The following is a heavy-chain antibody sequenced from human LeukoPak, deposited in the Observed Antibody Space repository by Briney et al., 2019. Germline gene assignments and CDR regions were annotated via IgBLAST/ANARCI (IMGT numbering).Heavy chain of an antibody. D-gene: IGHD6-6*01. J-gene: IGHJ4*02. CDR3: AKGVIAARYFDY. V-gene: IGHV3-23*01. Sequence: PGGSLRLSCAASGFTFSSYVMSWVRQAPGKGLEGVSGISGSGANTYYADSVKGRFTISRDNSKNTLYLQINSLTAEDTAIYYCAKGVIAARYFDYWGQGTLVTVSS. CDR2: ISGSGANT. CDR1: GFTFSSYV.